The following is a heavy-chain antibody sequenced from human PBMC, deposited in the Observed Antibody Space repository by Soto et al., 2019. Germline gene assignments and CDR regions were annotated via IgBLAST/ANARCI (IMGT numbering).Heavy chain of an antibody. V-gene: IGHV4-59*12. CDR2: IYYSGNP. CDR3: ARVPDV. J-gene: IGHJ6*02. Sequence: SETLYLACTVSGDSISSNYWSWIRQPPGKGLEWIGYIYYSGNPTYNPSFKSRVTMSVDRSKNQFSLRLSSVTAADTAVYYCARVPDVWGQGTTVTVSS. CDR1: GDSISSNY.